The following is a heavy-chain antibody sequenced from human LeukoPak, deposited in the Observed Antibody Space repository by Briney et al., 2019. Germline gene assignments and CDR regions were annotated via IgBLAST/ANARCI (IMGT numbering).Heavy chain of an antibody. CDR3: AKAGYGNYGPKQGMDV. CDR1: GFTFSSYA. Sequence: GGSLRLSCAASGFTFSSYAMSWVRQAPGKGLEWVSAISGSGGSTYYADSVKGRFTISRDNSKNTLYLQMNSLRAEDTAVYYCAKAGYGNYGPKQGMDVWGKGTTVTVSS. J-gene: IGHJ6*03. CDR2: ISGSGGST. V-gene: IGHV3-23*01. D-gene: IGHD4-17*01.